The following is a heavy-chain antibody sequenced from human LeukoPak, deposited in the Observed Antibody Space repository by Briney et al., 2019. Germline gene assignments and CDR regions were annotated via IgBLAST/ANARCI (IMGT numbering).Heavy chain of an antibody. CDR1: GGSFSGYY. CDR3: ARGSLTYYDFWSGYYQNWFDP. J-gene: IGHJ5*02. Sequence: SETLSLTCAVYGGSFSGYYWRWIRQPPGKGLEGIGEINHSGSTNYNPSLKSRLTIAVDTSKNQFSLKLSSVTAADTAVYYCARGSLTYYDFWSGYYQNWFDPWGQGTLVTVSS. D-gene: IGHD3-3*01. CDR2: INHSGST. V-gene: IGHV4-34*01.